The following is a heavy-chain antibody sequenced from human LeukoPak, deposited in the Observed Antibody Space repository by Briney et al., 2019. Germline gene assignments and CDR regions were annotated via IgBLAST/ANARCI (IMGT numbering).Heavy chain of an antibody. V-gene: IGHV1-2*02. D-gene: IGHD5-12*01. J-gene: IGHJ4*02. CDR2: ISANIGGT. CDR3: ARDGSFDY. CDR1: GYTFTDYY. Sequence: ASAKVSCKASGYTFTDYYIHWLRQAPGQGLEWMGWISANIGGTNYAQKFRGRVTMTKDTSISTAYMELSGLASDDTAVYYCARDGSFDYWGQGTLVTVSS.